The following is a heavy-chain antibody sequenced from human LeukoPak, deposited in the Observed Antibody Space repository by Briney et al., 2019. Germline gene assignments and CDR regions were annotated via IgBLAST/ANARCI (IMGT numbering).Heavy chain of an antibody. Sequence: PSETLSLTCTVSGGSISSYYWSWIRQPPGKGLEWIGYIYYSGSTNYNPSLKSRVTISVDTSKNQFSLKLSSVTAADTAVYYCASGKWGYYYYMDVWGKGTTVTVSS. D-gene: IGHD1-26*01. J-gene: IGHJ6*03. V-gene: IGHV4-59*01. CDR1: GGSISSYY. CDR2: IYYSGST. CDR3: ASGKWGYYYYMDV.